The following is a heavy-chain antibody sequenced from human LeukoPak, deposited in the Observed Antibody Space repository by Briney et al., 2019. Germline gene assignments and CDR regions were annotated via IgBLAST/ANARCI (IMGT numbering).Heavy chain of an antibody. CDR3: ARTTSGYDFYYFHY. J-gene: IGHJ4*02. CDR1: GFTFSSYW. Sequence: GGSLRLSCAVSGFTFSSYWMHWVRQAPGKGLLWVSRISSDGSSTNYADSVKGRFTICRDNAKNTLYLQMNSLRAEDTAVYYCARTTSGYDFYYFHYWGQGTLVTVSS. D-gene: IGHD5-12*01. CDR2: ISSDGSST. V-gene: IGHV3-74*01.